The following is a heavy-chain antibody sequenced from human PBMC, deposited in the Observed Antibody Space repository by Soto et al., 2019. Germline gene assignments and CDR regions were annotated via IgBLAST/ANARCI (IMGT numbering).Heavy chain of an antibody. J-gene: IGHJ5*02. CDR3: ARERVTAAGELWFDP. V-gene: IGHV3-7*01. CDR2: IKQDGSEK. Sequence: PGGSLRLSCAASGFTFSSYWMSWVRQAPGKGLEWVANIKQDGSEKYYVDSVKGRFTISRDNAKNSLYLQMNSLRAEDTAVYYCARERVTAAGELWFDPWGQGTLVTVPQ. D-gene: IGHD6-13*01. CDR1: GFTFSSYW.